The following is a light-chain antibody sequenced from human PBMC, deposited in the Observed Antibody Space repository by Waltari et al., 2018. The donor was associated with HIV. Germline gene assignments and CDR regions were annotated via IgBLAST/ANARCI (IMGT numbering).Light chain of an antibody. Sequence: SYELPQPPSVPVSPGQTSRTPCSADALAKPPTYWYQQKPGQAPVVVIYKDTQRPSGIPERFSGSSSGTIVTLTISGVQAEDEAVYYCQSADNTGTSVVFGGGTKLTVL. V-gene: IGLV3-25*03. CDR3: QSADNTGTSVV. J-gene: IGLJ2*01. CDR1: ALAKPP. CDR2: KDT.